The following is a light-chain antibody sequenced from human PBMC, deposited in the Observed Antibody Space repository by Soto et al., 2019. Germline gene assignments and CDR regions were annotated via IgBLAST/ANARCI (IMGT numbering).Light chain of an antibody. Sequence: QSVLTQPPSASGTPGQRVTISCSGSSSNIGSNTVNWYQQLPGTAPKLLIYSNNQRPSGVPDRFSGSKSGTSASLAISGLQSEDEADYYCAAWDDSLNALVFGGGTEVTVL. CDR2: SNN. J-gene: IGLJ2*01. CDR1: SSNIGSNT. V-gene: IGLV1-44*01. CDR3: AAWDDSLNALV.